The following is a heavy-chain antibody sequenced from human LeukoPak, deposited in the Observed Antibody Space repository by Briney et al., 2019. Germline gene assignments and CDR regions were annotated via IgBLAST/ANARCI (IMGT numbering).Heavy chain of an antibody. CDR2: SGPEDGEI. J-gene: IGHJ4*02. Sequence: ASVKVSCKVSGYIFTELSMFWVRQAPGKGLEWMGGSGPEDGEIIYAQKFQGRVTMTEDTSTDTAYMELRSLRSEDTAVYYCATVEWWGQGTLVTVSS. CDR1: GYIFTELS. V-gene: IGHV1-24*01. CDR3: ATVEW. D-gene: IGHD3-3*01.